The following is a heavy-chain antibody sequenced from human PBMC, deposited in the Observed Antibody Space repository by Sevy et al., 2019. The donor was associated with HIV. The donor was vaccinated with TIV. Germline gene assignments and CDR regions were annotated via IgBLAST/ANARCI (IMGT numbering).Heavy chain of an antibody. D-gene: IGHD3-16*02. CDR2: ISYDGSNK. CDR1: GFTFSSYA. CDR3: ARGSDDYVWGSYRAVDY. V-gene: IGHV3-30-3*01. Sequence: GGYLRLSCAASGFTFSSYAMHWVRQAPGKGLEWVAVISYDGSNKYYADSVKGRFTISRDNSKNTLYLQMNSLRAEDTAVYYCARGSDDYVWGSYRAVDYWGQGTLVTVSS. J-gene: IGHJ4*02.